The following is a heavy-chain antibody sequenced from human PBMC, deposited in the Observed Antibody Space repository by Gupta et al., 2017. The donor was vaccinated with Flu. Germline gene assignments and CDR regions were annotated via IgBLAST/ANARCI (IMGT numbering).Heavy chain of an antibody. V-gene: IGHV1-2*02. Sequence: GDTFTGQDIHWVRQAPGQGLEWMGWINPDRSGTDYEKRCQGRVTMTRDTSINTVYMELSGLTSDDTAGYYCERITTIRYYRTFIDDGGQGTLVTVSS. D-gene: IGHD3-10*01. CDR1: GDTFTGQD. CDR3: ERITTIRYYRTFIDD. CDR2: INPDRSGT. J-gene: IGHJ4*02.